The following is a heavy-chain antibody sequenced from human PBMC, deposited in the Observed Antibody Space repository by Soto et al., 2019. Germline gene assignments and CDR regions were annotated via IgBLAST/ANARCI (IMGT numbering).Heavy chain of an antibody. CDR2: IWYDGSNK. J-gene: IGHJ4*02. CDR3: ARDKTTGDFDY. V-gene: IGHV3-33*01. CDR1: GFTFSSYG. Sequence: ESGGGVVQPGRSLRLSCAASGFTFSSYGMHWVRQAPGKGLEWVAVIWYDGSNKYYADSVKGRFTISRDNSKNTLYLQMNSLRAEDTAVYYCARDKTTGDFDYWGQGTLVTVSS. D-gene: IGHD1-26*01.